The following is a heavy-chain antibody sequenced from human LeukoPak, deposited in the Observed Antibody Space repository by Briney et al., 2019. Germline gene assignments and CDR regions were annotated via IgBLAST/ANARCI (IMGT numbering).Heavy chain of an antibody. CDR3: AKATFASSWNLYFDY. V-gene: IGHV3-23*01. J-gene: IGHJ4*02. CDR1: GFSLSSYA. D-gene: IGHD6-13*01. CDR2: ISSSGGST. Sequence: PGGSLRLSRAASGFSLSSYAMSLVRQAPGKGLEWVSTISSSGGSTYYADSVKGRFTISRDNSKSTLYLQMNSLRAEDTAVYYCAKATFASSWNLYFDYWGQGTLVTVSS.